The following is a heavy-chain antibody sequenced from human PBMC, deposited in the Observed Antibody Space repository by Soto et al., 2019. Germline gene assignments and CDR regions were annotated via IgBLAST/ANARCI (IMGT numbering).Heavy chain of an antibody. Sequence: ASVKVSCKASGYTFTSYAMHWVRQAPGQRLEWMGWINAGNGNTKYSQKFQGRVTITRDTSASTAYMELSSLRSEDTAVYYCARDDWYSSSWPRRFDPWGQGTLVTVSS. CDR2: INAGNGNT. J-gene: IGHJ5*02. CDR3: ARDDWYSSSWPRRFDP. D-gene: IGHD6-13*01. V-gene: IGHV1-3*01. CDR1: GYTFTSYA.